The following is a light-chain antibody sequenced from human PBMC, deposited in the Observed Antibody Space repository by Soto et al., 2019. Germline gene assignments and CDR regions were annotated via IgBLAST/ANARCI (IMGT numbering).Light chain of an antibody. V-gene: IGKV3-20*01. CDR3: QHHGPSPQNP. Sequence: EIVLTQSPGTWSLSPGERATLSCRASQSLTNSYLTWYQQKPGQAPRLLIYATSNRATGNPDRFSGSVSGTDFSLTVSRREPEVFALYYCQHHGPSPQNPFGQGTKLEL. J-gene: IGKJ2*01. CDR2: ATS. CDR1: QSLTNSY.